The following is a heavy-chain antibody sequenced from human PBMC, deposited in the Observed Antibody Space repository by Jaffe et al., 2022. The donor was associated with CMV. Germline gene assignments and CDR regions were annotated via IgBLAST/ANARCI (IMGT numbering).Heavy chain of an antibody. D-gene: IGHD6-19*01. CDR3: ARSVAGRGSGMDV. V-gene: IGHV6-1*01. Sequence: QIQLQQSGPGLVKPSQTLSLTCALSGDSVSSTSVVWNWIRQSPSGGLEWLGRTYYRSKWNNDYAVSVRSRISINPDTSKNQLSLQLNSVTPDDTGVYYCARSVAGRGSGMDVWGQGTTVTVSS. CDR2: TYYRSKWNN. CDR1: GDSVSSTSVV. J-gene: IGHJ6*02.